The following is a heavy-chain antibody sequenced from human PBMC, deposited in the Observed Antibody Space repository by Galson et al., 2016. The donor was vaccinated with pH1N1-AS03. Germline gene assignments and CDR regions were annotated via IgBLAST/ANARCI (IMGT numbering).Heavy chain of an antibody. CDR2: IYSGGTT. J-gene: IGHJ4*02. V-gene: IGHV3-66*02. CDR1: GITVSGHY. D-gene: IGHD5-18*01. CDR3: ARVRFVNGYPLEN. Sequence: SLRLSCAASGITVSGHYMSWVRQPPGKGLEWVSLIYSGGTTFYAESLKGRFTISTDITKNTLYLQMNSLNLEDTGFYYCARVRFVNGYPLENWGVGTLVTVSS.